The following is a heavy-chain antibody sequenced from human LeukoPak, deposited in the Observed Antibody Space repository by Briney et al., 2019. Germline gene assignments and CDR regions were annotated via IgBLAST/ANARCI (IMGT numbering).Heavy chain of an antibody. V-gene: IGHV1-2*02. CDR3: ARVAHTVTRGNYYYYGMDV. D-gene: IGHD4-17*01. CDR2: INPNSGGT. CDR1: GYTFTGYY. J-gene: IGHJ6*02. Sequence: GASVKVSCKASGYTFTGYYMHWVRQAPGQGLEWMGWINPNSGGTNYAQKFQGRVTMTRDTSISTAYMELSRLRSDDTAVYYCARVAHTVTRGNYYYYGMDVWGQGTTVTVSS.